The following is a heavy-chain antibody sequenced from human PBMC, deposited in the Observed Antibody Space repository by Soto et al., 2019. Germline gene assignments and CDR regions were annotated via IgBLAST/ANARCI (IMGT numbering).Heavy chain of an antibody. CDR1: GGTFSSYA. Sequence: GASVKVSCTASGGTFSSYAISWVRQAPGQGLEWMGGIIPIFGTANYAQKFQGRVTITADESTSTAYMELSSLRSEDTAVYYCARRGFLEWLLPPGDYYYYYGMDVWGQGTTVTVSS. CDR2: IIPIFGTA. CDR3: ARRGFLEWLLPPGDYYYYYGMDV. V-gene: IGHV1-69*13. J-gene: IGHJ6*02. D-gene: IGHD3-3*01.